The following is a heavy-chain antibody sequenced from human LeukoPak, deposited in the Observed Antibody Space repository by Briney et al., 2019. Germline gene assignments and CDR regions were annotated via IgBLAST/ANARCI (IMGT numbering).Heavy chain of an antibody. CDR3: AAAGIAARPYYYYGMDV. Sequence: PVKVSCKASGFTFTSSAVQWVRQARGQRLEWIGWIVVGSGNTNYAQKFQERVTITRDMSTSTAYMELSSLGSEDTAVYYCAAAGIAARPYYYYGMDVWGQGTTVTVSS. D-gene: IGHD6-6*01. CDR1: GFTFTSSA. CDR2: IVVGSGNT. V-gene: IGHV1-58*01. J-gene: IGHJ6*02.